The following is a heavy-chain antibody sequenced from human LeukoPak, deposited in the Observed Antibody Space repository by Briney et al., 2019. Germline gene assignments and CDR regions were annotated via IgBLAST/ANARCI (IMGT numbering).Heavy chain of an antibody. D-gene: IGHD4-17*01. CDR2: IYYSGST. J-gene: IGHJ4*02. CDR1: GGSLSGYY. CDR3: ARADDYGDPDGY. Sequence: PSETLSLTCTVSGGSLSGYYWSWIRQPPGKGLEWIGYIYYSGSTNYNPSLKSRVTISVDTSKNQFSLKVSSVIAADTAVYYCARADDYGDPDGYWGQGTLVTVSS. V-gene: IGHV4-59*01.